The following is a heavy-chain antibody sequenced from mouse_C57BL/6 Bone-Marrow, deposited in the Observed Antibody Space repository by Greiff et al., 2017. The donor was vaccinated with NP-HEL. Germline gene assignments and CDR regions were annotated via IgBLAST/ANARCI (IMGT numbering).Heavy chain of an antibody. Sequence: VQLQQSGPELVRPGVSVKISCKGSGYTFTDYAMHWVKQSHAKSLEWIGVISTYYGDASYNQKFKDKATMTVDKSSSTAYMERARLTSEDSAVYYGASRGLRRQWYFDVWGTGTTVTVSS. CDR3: ASRGLRRQWYFDV. D-gene: IGHD2-4*01. V-gene: IGHV1-67*01. CDR1: GYTFTDYA. CDR2: ISTYYGDA. J-gene: IGHJ1*03.